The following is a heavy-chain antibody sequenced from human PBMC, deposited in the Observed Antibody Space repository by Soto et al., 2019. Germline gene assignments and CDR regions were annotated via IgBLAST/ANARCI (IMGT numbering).Heavy chain of an antibody. V-gene: IGHV4-34*01. CDR1: GGSFSGYY. Sequence: QVQLQQWGAGLLKPSETLSLTCAVYGGSFSGYYWSWIRQPPGKGLEWIGEINHSGRTNYNPSLKSRVTISVDTSKNQFSLKLSSVTAADTAVYYCARGGNSGYVWWGQGTLVTVSS. CDR3: ARGGNSGYVW. D-gene: IGHD5-12*01. CDR2: INHSGRT. J-gene: IGHJ4*02.